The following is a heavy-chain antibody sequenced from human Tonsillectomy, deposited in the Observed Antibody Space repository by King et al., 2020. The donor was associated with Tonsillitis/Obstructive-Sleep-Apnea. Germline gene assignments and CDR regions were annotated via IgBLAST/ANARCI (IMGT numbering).Heavy chain of an antibody. CDR1: GFTVSNNY. Sequence: VQLVESGGGLIQPGGSLRLSCVASGFTVSNNYMSWVRQAPGKGLEWVSVIYSGGSTYYADSVKGRFTISRDNSKNTLYLQMNSLRVEDTAVYYCARDRKEMATNYYCDYWGQGTLVTVSS. V-gene: IGHV3-53*01. CDR2: IYSGGST. CDR3: ARDRKEMATNYYCDY. D-gene: IGHD5-24*01. J-gene: IGHJ4*02.